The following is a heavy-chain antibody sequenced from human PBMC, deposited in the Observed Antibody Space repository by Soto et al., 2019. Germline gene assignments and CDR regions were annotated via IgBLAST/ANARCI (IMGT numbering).Heavy chain of an antibody. J-gene: IGHJ4*02. CDR3: AKEGLELRAPFDY. CDR1: RFTFSSYG. D-gene: IGHD1-7*01. V-gene: IGHV3-30*18. Sequence: GGSLRLSCAASRFTFSSYGMHWVRQAPGKGLEWVAVISYDGSNKYYADSVKGRFTISRDNSKNTLYLQMNSLRAEDTAVYYCAKEGLELRAPFDYWGQGTLVTVSS. CDR2: ISYDGSNK.